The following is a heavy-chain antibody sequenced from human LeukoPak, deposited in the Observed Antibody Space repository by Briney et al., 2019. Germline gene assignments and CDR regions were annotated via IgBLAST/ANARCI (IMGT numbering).Heavy chain of an antibody. V-gene: IGHV4-59*08. CDR3: ARQGGGFWYFDL. Sequence: SETLSLTCTVSGGSISSYYWSWIRQPPGKGLEWIGYIYYSGSTNYNPSLKSRVTISVDTSKNQSSLKLSSVTAADKAVYYCARQGGGFWYFDLWGRGTLVTVSS. D-gene: IGHD6-25*01. CDR2: IYYSGST. J-gene: IGHJ2*01. CDR1: GGSISSYY.